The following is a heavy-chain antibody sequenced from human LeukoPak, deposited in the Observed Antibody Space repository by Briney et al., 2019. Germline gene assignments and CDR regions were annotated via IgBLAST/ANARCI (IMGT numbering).Heavy chain of an antibody. Sequence: GESLKISCKGSGYSFTSYWIGWVRQMPGKGLEWMGIIYPGDSDTRYSPSFQGQVTISADKSISTAYLQRSSLKASDTAMYYCARGMGTYYYDSSGLPPIDYWGQGTLVTVSS. D-gene: IGHD3-22*01. CDR1: GYSFTSYW. J-gene: IGHJ4*02. CDR3: ARGMGTYYYDSSGLPPIDY. V-gene: IGHV5-51*01. CDR2: IYPGDSDT.